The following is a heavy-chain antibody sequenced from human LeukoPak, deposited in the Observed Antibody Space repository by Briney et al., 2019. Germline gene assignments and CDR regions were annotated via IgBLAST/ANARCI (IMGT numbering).Heavy chain of an antibody. J-gene: IGHJ5*02. Sequence: PSETLSLTCTVSGGSISSYYWSWIRRAAGKGLEWIGRIYTSGTTNYNPSLKSRVTMSVDTSKNQFSLKLSSVTAADTAVYYCARDPIFYCSGGSCYSNWFDPWGQGTLVTVSS. D-gene: IGHD2-15*01. V-gene: IGHV4-4*07. CDR1: GGSISSYY. CDR2: IYTSGTT. CDR3: ARDPIFYCSGGSCYSNWFDP.